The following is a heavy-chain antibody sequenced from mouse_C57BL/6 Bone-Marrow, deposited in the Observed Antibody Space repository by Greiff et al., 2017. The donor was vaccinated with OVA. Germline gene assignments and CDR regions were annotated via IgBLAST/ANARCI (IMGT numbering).Heavy chain of an antibody. J-gene: IGHJ3*01. CDR2: INPGSGGT. CDR3: ARSVFAY. Sequence: VKLQESGAELVRPGTSVKVSCKASGYAFTNYLIEWVKQRPGQGLEWIGVINPGSGGTNYNEKFKGKATLTADKSSSTAYMQLSSLTSEDSAVYFCARSVFAYWGQGTLVTVSA. CDR1: GYAFTNYL. V-gene: IGHV1-54*01.